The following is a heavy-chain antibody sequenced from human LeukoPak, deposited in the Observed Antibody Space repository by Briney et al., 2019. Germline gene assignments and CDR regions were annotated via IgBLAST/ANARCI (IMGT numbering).Heavy chain of an antibody. CDR1: GFTVSSNY. CDR3: ASGDFWSGYYTGFMPDP. J-gene: IGHJ5*02. Sequence: PGGSLRLSCAASGFTVSSNYMSWVRQAPGKGLEWVSVIYSGGSTYYADSVKGRFTISRDNSKNTLYLQMNSLRAEDTAVDYCASGDFWSGYYTGFMPDPWGQGTLVTVSS. CDR2: IYSGGST. D-gene: IGHD3-3*01. V-gene: IGHV3-66*02.